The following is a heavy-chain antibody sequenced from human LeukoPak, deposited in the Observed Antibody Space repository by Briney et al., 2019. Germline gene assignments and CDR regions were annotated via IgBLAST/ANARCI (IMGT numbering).Heavy chain of an antibody. V-gene: IGHV4-34*01. D-gene: IGHD6-6*01. Sequence: SETLSLTCAVYGGSFSGYYWSWIRQPPGKGLEWIGEINHGGSTNYNPSLKSRVTISVDTSKNQFSLKLSSVTAADTAVYYCARPVAARHYYYYYMDVWGKGTTVTVSS. J-gene: IGHJ6*03. CDR3: ARPVAARHYYYYYMDV. CDR2: INHGGST. CDR1: GGSFSGYY.